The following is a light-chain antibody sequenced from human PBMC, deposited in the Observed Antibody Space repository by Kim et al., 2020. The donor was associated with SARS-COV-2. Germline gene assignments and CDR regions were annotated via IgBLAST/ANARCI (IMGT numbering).Light chain of an antibody. Sequence: ASIGDRLTITCRASQRSRAYLKWYQQKPGKAPKLLISSASEVRSGIPSRFSGSGSGTEFTLTINGLRPEDFAVYYCQQTHSLPLTFGAGTKVDIK. V-gene: IGKV1-39*01. CDR3: QQTHSLPLT. CDR2: SAS. J-gene: IGKJ4*01. CDR1: QRSRAY.